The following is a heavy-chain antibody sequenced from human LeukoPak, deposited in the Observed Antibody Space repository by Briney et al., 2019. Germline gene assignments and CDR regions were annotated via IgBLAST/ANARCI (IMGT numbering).Heavy chain of an antibody. CDR3: ARADNPNYYFYYMDV. CDR2: INWDGGST. V-gene: IGHV3-20*04. CDR1: GFAFDDYA. Sequence: PGGSLRLSCTTSGFAFDDYAISWVRQAPGKGLEWVSGINWDGGSTGYGDSVKGRFTISRDNAKNSLYLQMNSLRAEDTALYYCARADNPNYYFYYMDVWGKGTPVTVSS. D-gene: IGHD1-14*01. J-gene: IGHJ6*03.